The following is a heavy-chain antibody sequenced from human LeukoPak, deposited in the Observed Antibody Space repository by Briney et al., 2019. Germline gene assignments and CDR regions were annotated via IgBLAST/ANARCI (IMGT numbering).Heavy chain of an antibody. Sequence: GGSLRLSCAASGFTFSSYAMSWVRQAPGKGLEWVSAISGSGPYTYYADSVKGRFAISRDDSKNTLWLRMSSLRADDTAVYYCTRQDPSSSGWYPWGQGTLVTVSS. D-gene: IGHD6-13*01. CDR1: GFTFSSYA. CDR2: ISGSGPYT. J-gene: IGHJ5*02. CDR3: TRQDPSSSGWYP. V-gene: IGHV3-23*01.